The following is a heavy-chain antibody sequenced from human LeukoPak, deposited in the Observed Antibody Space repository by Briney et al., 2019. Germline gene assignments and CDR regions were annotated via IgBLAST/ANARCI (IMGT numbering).Heavy chain of an antibody. V-gene: IGHV3-23*01. Sequence: TGGSLRLSCAASGFTFSSYAMRWVRQATGKGLEWVSAISGSGGSTYYADSVKGRFTISRDNSKNTLYLQMNSLRAEDTAVYYCAKDLGDCSSTSCYIRFAFDIWGQGTMVTVSS. CDR3: AKDLGDCSSTSCYIRFAFDI. D-gene: IGHD2-2*02. CDR2: ISGSGGST. J-gene: IGHJ3*02. CDR1: GFTFSSYA.